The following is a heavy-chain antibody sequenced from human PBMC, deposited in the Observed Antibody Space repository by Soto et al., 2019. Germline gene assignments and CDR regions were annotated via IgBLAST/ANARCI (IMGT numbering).Heavy chain of an antibody. Sequence: SVKVSCKASGGTFSIYAISWVLQAPVQGLEWMGGIIPIFGTANYAQKFQGRVTITADESTSTAYMELSSLRSEDTAVYYCARGRYDSSGYIPPDHDYWGQGTLVTVSS. CDR2: IIPIFGTA. J-gene: IGHJ4*02. V-gene: IGHV1-69*13. D-gene: IGHD3-22*01. CDR1: GGTFSIYA. CDR3: ARGRYDSSGYIPPDHDY.